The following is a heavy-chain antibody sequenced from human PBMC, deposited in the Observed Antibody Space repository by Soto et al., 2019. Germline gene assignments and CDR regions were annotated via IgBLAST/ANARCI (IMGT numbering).Heavy chain of an antibody. Sequence: GVSLRLSCAASGFTFSSYAMSWVRQAPGKGLEWVSAISGSGGRTYYADSVKCRFTISRDNSKNTLYLQMNSLRAEDTAVYYCAKGVKVFGVVIKYYFDYWGQGTLVTVSS. CDR2: ISGSGGRT. V-gene: IGHV3-23*01. D-gene: IGHD3-3*01. CDR3: AKGVKVFGVVIKYYFDY. CDR1: GFTFSSYA. J-gene: IGHJ4*02.